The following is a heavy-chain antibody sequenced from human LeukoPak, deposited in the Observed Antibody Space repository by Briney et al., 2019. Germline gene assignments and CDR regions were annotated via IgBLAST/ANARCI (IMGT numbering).Heavy chain of an antibody. CDR2: IWYDGSKK. Sequence: GMSLRLSCAASGFTFSSYGFHWVRQAPGKGLEWVALIWYDGSKKYYADSVKGRFTISRDNSKNTLYPQMNSLRAEDTAVYYCARDLSSFYWFDPWGQGTLVTVSS. CDR3: ARDLSSFYWFDP. V-gene: IGHV3-33*01. CDR1: GFTFSSYG. D-gene: IGHD2-15*01. J-gene: IGHJ5*02.